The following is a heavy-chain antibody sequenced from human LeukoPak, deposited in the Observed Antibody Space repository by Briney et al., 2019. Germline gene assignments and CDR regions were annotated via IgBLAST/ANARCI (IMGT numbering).Heavy chain of an antibody. J-gene: IGHJ5*02. CDR3: ARENDILTGYPRNYFDP. Sequence: PGGSLRLSCAASAFTVSSNHMSWVRQAPGKGLEWLSYISSSGSAIYYADSVKGRFTISRDNAKNSLYLQMNSLRVEDTAVYYCARENDILTGYPRNYFDPWGQGTLVTVSS. CDR2: ISSSGSAI. D-gene: IGHD3-9*01. CDR1: AFTVSSNH. V-gene: IGHV3-48*03.